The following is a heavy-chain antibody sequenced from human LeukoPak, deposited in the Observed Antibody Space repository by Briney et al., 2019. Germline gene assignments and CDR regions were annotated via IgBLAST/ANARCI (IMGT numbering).Heavy chain of an antibody. J-gene: IGHJ4*02. CDR3: AKEIVGAPTPGAY. V-gene: IGHV4-4*02. D-gene: IGHD1-26*01. Sequence: PSETLSLTCAVSTDSITSNWWSWVRQPPGKGLEWIGEVHKSGSHNYYPSLQSRVTISIDKSKNEIALELTSVTAADTAVYYCAKEIVGAPTPGAYWGQGILVTVSS. CDR1: TDSITSNW. CDR2: VHKSGSH.